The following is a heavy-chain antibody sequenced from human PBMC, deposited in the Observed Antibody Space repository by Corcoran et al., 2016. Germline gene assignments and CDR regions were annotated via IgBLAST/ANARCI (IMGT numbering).Heavy chain of an antibody. CDR1: GGSISSGGYY. V-gene: IGHV4-31*03. CDR2: IYYSGST. Sequence: QVQLQESGPGLVKPSQTLSLTCTVSGGSISSGGYYWSWIRQHPGKGLEWIGYIYYSGSTYYNPSLKSRVTISVDTSKNQFSLKLSSVTAADTAVYYCARGYYYDSSGYYDAFDIWGQGTMVTVSS. J-gene: IGHJ3*02. D-gene: IGHD3-22*01. CDR3: ARGYYYDSSGYYDAFDI.